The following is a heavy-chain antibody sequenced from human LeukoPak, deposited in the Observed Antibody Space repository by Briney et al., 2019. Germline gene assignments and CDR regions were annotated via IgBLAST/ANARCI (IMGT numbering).Heavy chain of an antibody. CDR1: GGSISSGSYY. V-gene: IGHV4-61*09. CDR2: IYTSGST. CDR3: AREVCSGGSCYWFDP. D-gene: IGHD2-15*01. J-gene: IGHJ5*02. Sequence: SETLSLTCTVSGGSISSGSYYWSWIRQPAGKGLEWIGYIYTSGSTSYNPSLKSRVAISVDRSKNQFSLKLSSVTAADTAVYYCAREVCSGGSCYWFDPWGQGTLVTVSS.